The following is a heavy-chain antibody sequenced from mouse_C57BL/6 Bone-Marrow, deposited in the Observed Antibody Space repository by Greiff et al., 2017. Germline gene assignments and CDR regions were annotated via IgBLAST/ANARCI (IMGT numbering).Heavy chain of an antibody. D-gene: IGHD2-1*01. CDR2: ISYDGSN. Sequence: EVKLLESGPGLVKPSQSLSLTCSVTGYSITSGYYWNWIRQFPGNKLEWMGYISYDGSNNYNPSLKNRISITRDTSKNQFFLRLNSVTTEDTATYYCARDGLYYGNPAYWGQGTLVTVSA. CDR3: ARDGLYYGNPAY. J-gene: IGHJ3*01. CDR1: GYSITSGYY. V-gene: IGHV3-6*01.